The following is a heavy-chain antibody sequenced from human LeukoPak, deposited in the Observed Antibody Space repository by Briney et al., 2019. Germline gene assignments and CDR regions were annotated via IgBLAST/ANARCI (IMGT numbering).Heavy chain of an antibody. CDR3: SVGRYYYGSGSYYKRAFDY. V-gene: IGHV4-34*01. CDR2: INHSGST. J-gene: IGHJ4*02. CDR1: GVSFSGYY. D-gene: IGHD3-10*01. Sequence: MPSETLSLTCAVYGVSFSGYYWSWLRQPPGKGLEWVGEINHSGSTNYNPSLKRPVTISVDTSKNQFSLKLSPVTAADTAVYYCSVGRYYYGSGSYYKRAFDYWGQGTPVTVSS.